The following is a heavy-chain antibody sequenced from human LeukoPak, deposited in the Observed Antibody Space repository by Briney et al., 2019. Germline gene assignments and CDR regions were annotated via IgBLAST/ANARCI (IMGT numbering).Heavy chain of an antibody. V-gene: IGHV3-7*01. Sequence: GGSLRLSCAASGFTFSSYWMTSVRQAPGKGLEWVGNIKPDGSEQYYGDSLKGRFTMSRDNAKNSLYLNVNSLRAEDTALYYCARDFGSTGSYDYWGQGALVTVSS. CDR2: IKPDGSEQ. CDR3: ARDFGSTGSYDY. D-gene: IGHD1-26*01. CDR1: GFTFSSYW. J-gene: IGHJ4*02.